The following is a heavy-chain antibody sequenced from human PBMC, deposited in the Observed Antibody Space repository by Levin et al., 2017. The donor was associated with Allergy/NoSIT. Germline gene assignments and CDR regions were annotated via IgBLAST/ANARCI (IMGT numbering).Heavy chain of an antibody. Sequence: SETLSLTCAVYGGSFSGYYWSWIRQPPGKGLEWIGEINHSGSTNYNPSLKSRVTISVDTSKNQFSLKLSSVTAADTAVYYCARGRVWQYQLPFDPWGQGTLVTVSS. V-gene: IGHV4-34*01. J-gene: IGHJ5*02. CDR3: ARGRVWQYQLPFDP. CDR2: INHSGST. CDR1: GGSFSGYY. D-gene: IGHD2-2*01.